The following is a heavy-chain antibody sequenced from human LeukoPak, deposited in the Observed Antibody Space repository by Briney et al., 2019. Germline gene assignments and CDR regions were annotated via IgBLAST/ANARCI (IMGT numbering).Heavy chain of an antibody. V-gene: IGHV1-69*13. CDR2: IIPIFGTA. Sequence: SVKVSCKASVGTFSSYAISWVRQAPGQGLEWMGGIIPIFGTAHYAQKFQGRVTITADESTSTAYMELSSLRSEDTAVYYCARAPHSYGSGPYYFDYWGQGTLVTVSS. CDR3: ARAPHSYGSGPYYFDY. CDR1: VGTFSSYA. J-gene: IGHJ4*02. D-gene: IGHD3-10*01.